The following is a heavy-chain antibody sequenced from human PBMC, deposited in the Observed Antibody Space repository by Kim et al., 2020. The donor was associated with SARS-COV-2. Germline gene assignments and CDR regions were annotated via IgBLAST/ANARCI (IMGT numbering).Heavy chain of an antibody. V-gene: IGHV1-46*01. CDR3: ARTGFSTVTTGHYGMDV. J-gene: IGHJ6*02. Sequence: ASVKVSCKASGYTFTSYYMHWVRQAPGQGLEWMGIINPSGGSTSYAQKFQGRVTMTRDTSTSTVYMELSSLRSEDTAVYYCARTGFSTVTTGHYGMDVWGQGTTVTVSS. CDR1: GYTFTSYY. D-gene: IGHD4-17*01. CDR2: INPSGGST.